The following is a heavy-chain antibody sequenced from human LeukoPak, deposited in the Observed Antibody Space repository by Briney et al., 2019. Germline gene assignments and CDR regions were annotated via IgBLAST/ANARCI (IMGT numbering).Heavy chain of an antibody. V-gene: IGHV5-51*01. CDR3: ARSWVSGYGTVLDY. D-gene: IGHD5-18*01. CDR1: GYGLTNYW. J-gene: IGHJ4*02. CDR2: IYPGDSDT. Sequence: GESLKISCKGSGYGLTNYWVGWVRQMPGKGLEWMGIIYPGDSDTRYNPSFQGQVTISADKSISTAYLQWSSLRASDTAIYYCARSWVSGYGTVLDYWGQGTLVTVSS.